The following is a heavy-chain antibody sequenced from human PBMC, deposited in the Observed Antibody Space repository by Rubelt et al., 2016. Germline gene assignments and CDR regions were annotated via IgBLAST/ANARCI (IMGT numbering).Heavy chain of an antibody. Sequence: GGGLVKPGGSLRLSCAASGFTFSNYRMTWVRQAPGKGLEWVSYISHNSGTIYYADSVRGRFTISRDNAKNSLYLQMNSLRDDDTAVYYCATTTGDDPNVSRYWHFDLWGRGTLVTVSS. V-gene: IGHV3-48*02. CDR1: GFTFSNYR. J-gene: IGHJ2*01. CDR2: ISHNSGTI. D-gene: IGHD1-26*01. CDR3: ATTTGDDPNVSRYWHFDL.